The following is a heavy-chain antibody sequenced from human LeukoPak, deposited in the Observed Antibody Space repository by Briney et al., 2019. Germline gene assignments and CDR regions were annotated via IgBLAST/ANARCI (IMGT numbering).Heavy chain of an antibody. CDR1: KFTFSNYV. J-gene: IGHJ3*02. CDR3: AKGSRIVGTTDVFDI. V-gene: IGHV3-23*01. CDR2: ISGSGGST. Sequence: PGGSLRLSCAASKFTFSNYVMSWVRQAPGKGLEWVSSISGSGGSTHYAGSVKGRFTISRDNSKNTLFLQMNSLRDEDTAVYYCAKGSRIVGTTDVFDIWGQGTMVTVSS. D-gene: IGHD1-26*01.